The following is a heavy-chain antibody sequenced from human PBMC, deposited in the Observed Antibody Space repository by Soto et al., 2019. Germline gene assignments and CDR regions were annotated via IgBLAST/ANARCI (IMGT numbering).Heavy chain of an antibody. CDR2: VYWDDDK. J-gene: IGHJ5*02. V-gene: IGHV2-5*02. D-gene: IGHD6-13*01. Sequence: QITLNESGPTLVKPTQTLTLTCTFSGFSLSTSGVGVAWIRQPPGKALEWLALVYWDDDKRYNLYLKSRLTITKDTSRNQVVLTMTNMDPVVTATYYCAHSIAAGPLDTWGQGTLVTVSS. CDR3: AHSIAAGPLDT. CDR1: GFSLSTSGVG.